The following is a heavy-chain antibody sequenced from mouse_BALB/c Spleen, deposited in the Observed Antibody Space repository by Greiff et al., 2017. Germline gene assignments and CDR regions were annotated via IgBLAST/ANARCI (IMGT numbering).Heavy chain of an antibody. J-gene: IGHJ2*01. CDR3: ARDEGYYDY. D-gene: IGHD2-3*01. CDR2: IRNKANGYTT. V-gene: IGHV7-3*02. CDR1: GFTFTDYY. Sequence: EVHLVESGGGLVQPGGSLRLSCATSGFTFTDYYMSWVRQPPGKALEWLGFIRNKANGYTTEYSASVKGRFTISRDNSQSILYLQMNTLRAEDSATYYCARDEGYYDYWGQGTTLTVSS.